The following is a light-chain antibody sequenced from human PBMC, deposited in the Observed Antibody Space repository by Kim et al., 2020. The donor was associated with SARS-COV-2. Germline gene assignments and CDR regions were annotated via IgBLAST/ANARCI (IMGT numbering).Light chain of an antibody. CDR1: SLDVGGYNY. CDR2: DVS. V-gene: IGLV2-14*04. J-gene: IGLJ1*01. CDR3: SSYTSSSTYV. Sequence: QSTPSNCTGTSLDVGGYNYVSSYPQHPAKATTLMIYDVSQRPSGVSNRFSGSKSGNTASLTISGLQAEDEADYYCSSYTSSSTYVFGTGTKVTVL.